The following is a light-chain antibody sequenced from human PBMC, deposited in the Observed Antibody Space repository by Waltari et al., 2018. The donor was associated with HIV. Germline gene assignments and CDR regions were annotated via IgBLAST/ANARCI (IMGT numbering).Light chain of an antibody. Sequence: DIQMTQSPSSLSASVGDRVTISCRASQSITSYLNWYQHKPGKAPNLLIFAASTLETGVPSRFSGSGSGTYFTLTISSLQPEDFATYYCQQTYSTPYTFGQGTKLEIK. CDR2: AAS. J-gene: IGKJ2*01. CDR3: QQTYSTPYT. V-gene: IGKV1-39*01. CDR1: QSITSY.